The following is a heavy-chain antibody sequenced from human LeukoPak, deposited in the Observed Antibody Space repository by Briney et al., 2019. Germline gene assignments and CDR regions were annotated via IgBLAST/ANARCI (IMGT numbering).Heavy chain of an antibody. V-gene: IGHV3-48*02. CDR1: GFTFTTYA. Sequence: PGGSLRLSCVASGFTFTTYAMSWVRHAPGKGLEWVLYISSYSSTIYYADPVRGRFTMSSDNAKNSLYLQMNSLRDEGTAVYYCARDGSAYYYGSGSPIPDYWGQGTLVTVSS. D-gene: IGHD3-10*01. J-gene: IGHJ4*02. CDR2: ISSYSSTI. CDR3: ARDGSAYYYGSGSPIPDY.